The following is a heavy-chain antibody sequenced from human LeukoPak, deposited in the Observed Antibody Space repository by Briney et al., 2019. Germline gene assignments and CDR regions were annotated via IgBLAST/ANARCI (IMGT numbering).Heavy chain of an antibody. Sequence: GGSLRLSCAGSEFTFSSYSMNWVRQAPGKGLEWVSSISGWSSDIYYADSVKGRFTISRDNSKNTLYLQTNSLRAEDTAVYYCAKEVGGLVGAKWLEYFQHWGQGTLVTVSS. J-gene: IGHJ1*01. CDR1: EFTFSSYS. CDR3: AKEVGGLVGAKWLEYFQH. CDR2: ISGWSSDI. D-gene: IGHD1-26*01. V-gene: IGHV3-21*04.